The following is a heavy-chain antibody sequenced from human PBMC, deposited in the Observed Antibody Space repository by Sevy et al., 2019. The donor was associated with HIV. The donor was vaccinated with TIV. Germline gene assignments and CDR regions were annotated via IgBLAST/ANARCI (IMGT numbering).Heavy chain of an antibody. CDR3: AKGPLGGYYYDSSGPIDY. CDR2: ISGSGGST. J-gene: IGHJ4*02. CDR1: GFTFSSYA. Sequence: GALRLSCAASGFTFSSYAMSWVRQAPGKGLEWVSAISGSGGSTYYADSVKGRFTISRDNSKNTLYLQMNSLRAEDTAVYYCAKGPLGGYYYDSSGPIDYWGQGTLVTVSS. V-gene: IGHV3-23*01. D-gene: IGHD3-22*01.